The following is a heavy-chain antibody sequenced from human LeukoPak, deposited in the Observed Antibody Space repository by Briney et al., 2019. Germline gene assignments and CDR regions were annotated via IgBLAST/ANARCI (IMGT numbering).Heavy chain of an antibody. J-gene: IGHJ3*02. V-gene: IGHV4-39*01. Sequence: PSETLSLTCTVSGGSISRSFYYWGWIRQSPGKGLEWIGSIYYSDSGKMYYNPSLKSRVTISADTSKNQFSLRVNSVTAADTAVYYCARRPPALGAFDIWGQGTMVSVSS. CDR2: IYYSDSGKM. CDR3: ARRPPALGAFDI. CDR1: GGSISRSFYY.